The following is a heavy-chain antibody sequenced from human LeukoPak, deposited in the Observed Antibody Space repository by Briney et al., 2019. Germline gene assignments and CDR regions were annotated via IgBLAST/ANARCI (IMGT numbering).Heavy chain of an antibody. J-gene: IGHJ1*01. CDR3: YGANAEH. D-gene: IGHD4-23*01. CDR2: IWYDGSNK. Sequence: GGSLRLSCAASGFSFSNHGMHWVRQAPGKGLEWVAIIWYDGSNKYYADSVKGRFTISRDNSKNTVSLQMNSLRAEDTAVYYCYGANAEHWGQGTLVTVSS. CDR1: GFSFSNHG. V-gene: IGHV3-33*01.